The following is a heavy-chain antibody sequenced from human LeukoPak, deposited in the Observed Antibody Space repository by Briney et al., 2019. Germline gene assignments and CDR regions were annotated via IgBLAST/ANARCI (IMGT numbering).Heavy chain of an antibody. J-gene: IGHJ4*02. D-gene: IGHD3-10*01. V-gene: IGHV4-34*01. Sequence: SETLSLTCAVYGGSFSGYYWSWIRQPPGKGLEWIGEINHSGSTNYNPSLKSRVTISVDTSKNQFSLKLSSVTAADTAVYYCARGWRSTTMVPYYFDYWGQGALVTVSS. CDR3: ARGWRSTTMVPYYFDY. CDR2: INHSGST. CDR1: GGSFSGYY.